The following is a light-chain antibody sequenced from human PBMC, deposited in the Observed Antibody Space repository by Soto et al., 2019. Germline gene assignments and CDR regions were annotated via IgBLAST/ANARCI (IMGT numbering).Light chain of an antibody. CDR2: DVN. CDR3: TSYTAKNTLV. Sequence: QSVLTQPASVSGSPGQSITSSCSGPTSDIHDFNSISWYRHHPGKAPRLIVYDVNKRPSGISPRFSGSKSGLTASLTISGLQGEDEADYFCTSYTAKNTLVFGTGTKVTV. CDR1: TSDIHDFNS. V-gene: IGLV2-14*01. J-gene: IGLJ1*01.